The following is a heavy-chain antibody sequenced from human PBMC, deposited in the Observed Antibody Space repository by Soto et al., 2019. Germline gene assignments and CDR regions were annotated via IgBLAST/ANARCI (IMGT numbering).Heavy chain of an antibody. CDR2: ISGSGGST. J-gene: IGHJ4*02. Sequence: GGSLRLSCAASGFTFSSYAMSWVRQAPGKGLEWVSAISGSGGSTYYEDSVKGRFTISRDNSKNTRYLQMNSLRAEDTAVYYCAKVHEWGGTILTGCYDYWGQGTLVTVSS. CDR3: AKVHEWGGTILTGCYDY. D-gene: IGHD3-9*01. CDR1: GFTFSSYA. V-gene: IGHV3-23*01.